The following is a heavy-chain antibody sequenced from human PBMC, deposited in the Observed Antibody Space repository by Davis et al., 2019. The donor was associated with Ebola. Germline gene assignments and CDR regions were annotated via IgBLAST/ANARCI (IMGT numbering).Heavy chain of an antibody. CDR1: GFTFSSYG. J-gene: IGHJ4*02. Sequence: GESLKISCAASGFTFSSYGMSWVRQAPGKGLEWVAVIWYDGSKRYYADSVKGRFTISRDDSTNTLYGQMNSLRAEDTAVYYCARGLGLATFDCWGQGTLVTVSS. V-gene: IGHV3-33*01. D-gene: IGHD6-19*01. CDR2: IWYDGSKR. CDR3: ARGLGLATFDC.